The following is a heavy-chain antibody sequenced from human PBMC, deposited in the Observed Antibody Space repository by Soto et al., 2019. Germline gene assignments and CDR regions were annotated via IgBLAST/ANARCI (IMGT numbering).Heavy chain of an antibody. D-gene: IGHD5-12*01. J-gene: IGHJ3*02. CDR2: ISSSSSTI. CDR1: GFTFSTYS. V-gene: IGHV3-48*01. CDR3: APSGPFYAFDI. Sequence: GGSLRLSCAASGFTFSTYSMNWVRQAPGKGLEWVSYISSSSSTIFYTDSVKGRFTVSRDNAKNSLYLQMNSLRAEDTAVYYCAPSGPFYAFDIWGQGTMVTVSS.